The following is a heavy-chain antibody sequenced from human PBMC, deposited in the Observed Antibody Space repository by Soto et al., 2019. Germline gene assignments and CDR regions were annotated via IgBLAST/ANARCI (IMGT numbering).Heavy chain of an antibody. CDR1: GFTFRNYG. CDR3: ALTRRSSLLEVAGPGFEY. Sequence: EVQLLESGGGLVQPGKSLRLSCAASGFTFRNYGMSWVRQAPGKGLEWVSSISGSGTATYYADSVRGRFTISRDNSKNTLFLQMDSLRVDDTGVYYCALTRRSSLLEVAGPGFEYWGQGTLVTVS. V-gene: IGHV3-23*01. D-gene: IGHD6-19*01. CDR2: ISGSGTAT. J-gene: IGHJ4*02.